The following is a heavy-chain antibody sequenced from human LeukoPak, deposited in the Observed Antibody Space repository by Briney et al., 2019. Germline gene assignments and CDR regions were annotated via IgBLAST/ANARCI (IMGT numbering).Heavy chain of an antibody. V-gene: IGHV1-18*04. Sequence: ASVKVSCKASGYTFTSYTISWVRQAPGQGLEWMGWISAYNGNTNYAQKLQGRVTMTTDTSTSTAYMELRSLRSDDTAVYYCASEDSNHDYGMDVWGQGTTVTVSS. J-gene: IGHJ6*02. CDR1: GYTFTSYT. CDR2: ISAYNGNT. CDR3: ASEDSNHDYGMDV. D-gene: IGHD1-14*01.